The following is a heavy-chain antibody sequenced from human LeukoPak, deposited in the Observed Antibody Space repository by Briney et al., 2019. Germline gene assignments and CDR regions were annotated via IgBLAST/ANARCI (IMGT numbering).Heavy chain of an antibody. Sequence: GGSLRLSCTASGFTFSRYWMHWVRQAPGKGLEWVSVIYSGGSTYYADSVKGRFTISRDNSKNTLYLQMNSLRAEDTAVYYCARISSWYRPFDYWGQGTLVTVSS. CDR1: GFTFSRYW. J-gene: IGHJ4*02. V-gene: IGHV3-53*01. CDR2: IYSGGST. CDR3: ARISSWYRPFDY. D-gene: IGHD6-13*01.